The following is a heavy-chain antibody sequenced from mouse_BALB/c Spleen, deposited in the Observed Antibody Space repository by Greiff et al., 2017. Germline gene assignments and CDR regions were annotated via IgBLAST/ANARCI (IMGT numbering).Heavy chain of an antibody. V-gene: IGHV1-80*01. CDR2: IYPGDGDT. Sequence: VQLQQSGAELVRPGSSVKISCKASGYAFSSYWMNWVKQRPGQGLEWIGQIYPGDGDTNYNGKFKGKATLTADKSSSTAYMQLSSLTSEDSAVYFCARRDNGNYAWFAYWGQGTLVTVSA. J-gene: IGHJ3*01. CDR1: GYAFSSYW. D-gene: IGHD2-1*01. CDR3: ARRDNGNYAWFAY.